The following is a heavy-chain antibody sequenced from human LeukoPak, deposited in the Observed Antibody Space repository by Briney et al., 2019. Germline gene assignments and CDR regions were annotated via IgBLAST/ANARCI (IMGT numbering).Heavy chain of an antibody. V-gene: IGHV3-21*01. D-gene: IGHD2-2*01. CDR2: ISPSGNYI. CDR3: ARDLSSSTSCYSY. CDR1: GFTFSSYG. Sequence: GGSLRLSCAASGFTFSSYGMHWVRQAPGKGLEWVSSISPSGNYIYYADSLEGRFTISRDNAKNSLYLQMNSLRAEDTAVYYCARDLSSSTSCYSYWGQGTLVTVSS. J-gene: IGHJ4*02.